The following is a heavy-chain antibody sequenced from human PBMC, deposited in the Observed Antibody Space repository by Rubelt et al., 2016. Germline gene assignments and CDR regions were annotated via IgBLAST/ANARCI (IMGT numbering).Heavy chain of an antibody. J-gene: IGHJ5*02. CDR3: ARRGNISWVDN. Sequence: EVQLVQSGAEVKKPGESLKISCKASGYTFTTYWIGWVRQMPGKGLEWMAIIYPGDSVTRYSPSFQGQVTISADKSINTDYLQGSSLKPADTATYYCARRGNISWVDNWGQGTLVSVSS. CDR2: IYPGDSVT. D-gene: IGHD3-10*01. CDR1: GYTFTTYW. V-gene: IGHV5-51*03.